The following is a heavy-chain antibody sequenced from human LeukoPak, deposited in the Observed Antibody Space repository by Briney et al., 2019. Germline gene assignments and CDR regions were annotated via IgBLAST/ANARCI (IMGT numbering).Heavy chain of an antibody. CDR2: INSDGTTT. J-gene: IGHJ4*02. CDR1: GFTFSSYW. Sequence: GGSLRLSCAASGFTFSSYWMHWVRQAPGKGLLWVSRINSDGTTTTYADSVKGRFTTSRDNAKNTLYLQMSSLRADDTAVYYCARGQATYHDYWGQGTLVSVSS. V-gene: IGHV3-74*01. CDR3: ARGQATYHDY.